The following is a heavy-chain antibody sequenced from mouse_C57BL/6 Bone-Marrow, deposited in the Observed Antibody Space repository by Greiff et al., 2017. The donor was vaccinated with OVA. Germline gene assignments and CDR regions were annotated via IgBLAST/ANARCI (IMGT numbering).Heavy chain of an antibody. CDR2: IWSDGST. J-gene: IGHJ4*01. CDR3: ARQGSNYPYYYAMDY. CDR1: GFSLTSYG. D-gene: IGHD2-5*01. V-gene: IGHV2-6-1*01. Sequence: QVQLKESGPGLVAPSQSLSITFTVSGFSLTSYGVHWVRQPPGKGLEWLVVIWSDGSTTYNSALKSRLSISKDNSKSQVFLKMNSLQTDDTAMYYCARQGSNYPYYYAMDYWGQGTSVTVSS.